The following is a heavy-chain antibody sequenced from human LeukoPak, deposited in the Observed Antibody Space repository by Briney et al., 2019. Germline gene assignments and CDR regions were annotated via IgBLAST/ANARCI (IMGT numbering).Heavy chain of an antibody. D-gene: IGHD3-16*02. J-gene: IGHJ5*02. V-gene: IGHV4-34*01. CDR3: ARTRYDYIWGSYRYTDQSPWVDNWFDP. CDR1: GGSFSGYY. CDR2: INHSGST. Sequence: SETLSLTCAVSGGSFSGYYWSWIRQPPGKGLEWIGEINHSGSTNYNPSLKSRVTISVETSKNQLHLKLSYVTAEDRAVYYCARTRYDYIWGSYRYTDQSPWVDNWFDPWGQGTLVTVSS.